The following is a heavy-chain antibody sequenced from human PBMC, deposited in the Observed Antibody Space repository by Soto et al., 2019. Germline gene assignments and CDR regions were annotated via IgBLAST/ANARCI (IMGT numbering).Heavy chain of an antibody. Sequence: QVQLQESGPGLVKPSETLSFTCNVSGGSISSGGYYWSWIRQLPGKGLEWIGYIYHRGGTYYNPALKRRITISVATSKNQFSLKMTSVTAADTAVYFCARAPGRMMNALRYYYGLDVWGQGTTVTVSS. D-gene: IGHD2-8*01. V-gene: IGHV4-31*02. CDR3: ARAPGRMMNALRYYYGLDV. CDR1: GGSISSGGYY. J-gene: IGHJ6*02. CDR2: IYHRGGT.